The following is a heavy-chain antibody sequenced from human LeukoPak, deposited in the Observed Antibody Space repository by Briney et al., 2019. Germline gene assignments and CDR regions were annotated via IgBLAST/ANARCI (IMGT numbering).Heavy chain of an antibody. J-gene: IGHJ4*02. D-gene: IGHD3-3*02. CDR1: GGSISSGGYS. CDR3: ARDSIHSLDY. V-gene: IGHV4-30-2*01. Sequence: PSQTLSLTCAVSGGSISSGGYSWSWIRQPPGKGLEWIGYIYHSGSTYYNPSLKSRVTISVDTSKNQFSLKLSSVTAADTAVYYCARDSIHSLDYWGQGTLVTVSS. CDR2: IYHSGST.